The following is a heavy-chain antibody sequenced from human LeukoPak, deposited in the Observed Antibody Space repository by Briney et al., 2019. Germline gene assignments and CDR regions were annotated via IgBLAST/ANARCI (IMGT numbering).Heavy chain of an antibody. D-gene: IGHD3-22*01. CDR1: GGSFSGYY. CDR3: ARGVYYYDSSGPEDY. Sequence: KPSETLSLTCAVYGGSFSGYYWSWIRQPPGKGLEWIGEINHSGSTNYNPSLKSRVTISVDTSKNQFSLKLSSVTAADTAVYYCARGVYYYDSSGPEDYWGQGTLVTVSS. J-gene: IGHJ4*02. V-gene: IGHV4-34*01. CDR2: INHSGST.